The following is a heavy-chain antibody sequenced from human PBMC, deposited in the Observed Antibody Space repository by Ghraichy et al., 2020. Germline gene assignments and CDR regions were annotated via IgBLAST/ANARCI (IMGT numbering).Heavy chain of an antibody. D-gene: IGHD3-9*01. V-gene: IGHV1-3*01. CDR3: ARDILTGYGRGAFDI. J-gene: IGHJ3*02. Sequence: GGQGAGRGRGGVGWSNAGNGNTKYSQKCQGRVTITRDTSASTAYRELSSLRSEDTAVYYCARDILTGYGRGAFDIWGQGTMVTVSS. CDR2: SNAGNGNT.